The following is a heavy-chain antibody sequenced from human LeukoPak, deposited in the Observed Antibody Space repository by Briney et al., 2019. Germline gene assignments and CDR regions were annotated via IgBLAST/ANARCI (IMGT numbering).Heavy chain of an antibody. CDR2: INKDGSST. J-gene: IGHJ4*02. Sequence: AGGSLGLSCAASGFTFSSYWMHWARQAPGKGLVWVSRINKDGSSTSYADSVKGRFTISRDNTKNTLFLQMNSLRAEDTAVYYCARDGAAAGTDYFDYWGQGTLVTVSS. CDR3: ARDGAAAGTDYFDY. CDR1: GFTFSSYW. D-gene: IGHD6-13*01. V-gene: IGHV3-74*01.